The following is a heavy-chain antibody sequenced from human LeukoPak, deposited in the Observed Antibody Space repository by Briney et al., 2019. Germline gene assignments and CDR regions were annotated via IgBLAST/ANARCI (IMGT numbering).Heavy chain of an antibody. CDR2: ISWNSGSI. D-gene: IGHD3-16*02. Sequence: GGSLRLSCAASGFTFDDYAMHWVRQAPGKGLEWVSGISWNSGSIGYADSVKGRFTISRDNAKNSLYLQMNSLRAEDTALYYCAREGEYDYVWGSYRKDYYYYGMDVWGKGTTVTVSS. V-gene: IGHV3-9*01. CDR1: GFTFDDYA. CDR3: AREGEYDYVWGSYRKDYYYYGMDV. J-gene: IGHJ6*04.